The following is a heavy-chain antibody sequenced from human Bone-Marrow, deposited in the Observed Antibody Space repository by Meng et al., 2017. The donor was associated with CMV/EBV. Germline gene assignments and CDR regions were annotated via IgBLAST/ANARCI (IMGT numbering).Heavy chain of an antibody. D-gene: IGHD3-3*01. Sequence: GESLKISCAASGFTFDDYTMHWVRQAPGKGLEWVSLISWDGGSTYYADSVKGRFTISRDNSKNSLYLQMNSLRSEDTAVYYCARGEWTYWGQGTLVTVSS. CDR1: GFTFDDYT. CDR3: ARGEWTY. CDR2: ISWDGGST. V-gene: IGHV3-43*01. J-gene: IGHJ4*02.